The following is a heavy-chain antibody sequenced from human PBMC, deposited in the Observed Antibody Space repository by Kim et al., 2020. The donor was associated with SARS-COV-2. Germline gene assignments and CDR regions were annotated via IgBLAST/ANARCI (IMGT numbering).Heavy chain of an antibody. CDR3: ARFSKWDRPETDY. D-gene: IGHD1-26*01. J-gene: IGHJ4*02. Sequence: AGSVKGRSTISRDNAKNSLYLQMNSLRAEDTAVYYCARFSKWDRPETDYWGQGTRVTVS. V-gene: IGHV3-11*04.